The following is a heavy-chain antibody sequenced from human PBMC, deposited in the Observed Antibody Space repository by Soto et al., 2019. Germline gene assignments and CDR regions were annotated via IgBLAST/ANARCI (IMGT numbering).Heavy chain of an antibody. CDR2: ISGSGGST. CDR3: VQAEDGIRDCSTVSAFLLNRSSDL. V-gene: IGHV3-23*01. J-gene: IGHJ2*01. Sequence: GKGLEWVSAISGSGGSTYYADSVKGRFTISIDNAKNMRNLHMNSLRAEDTAVYFFVQAEDGIRDCSTVSAFLLNRSSDL. D-gene: IGHD3-9*01.